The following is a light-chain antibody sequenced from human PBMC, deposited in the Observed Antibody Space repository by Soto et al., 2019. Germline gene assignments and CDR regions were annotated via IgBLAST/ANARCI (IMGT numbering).Light chain of an antibody. Sequence: EIVLTQSPGTLSLSPGERATLSCRASQSVRSNYLAWYQQKPGQAPRLLIYGASSRATGIPDRFSGTESGTDFTLTISRLEPEDFAVYYCKEYGSSRTFGQGPKVDIK. CDR1: QSVRSNY. J-gene: IGKJ1*01. V-gene: IGKV3-20*01. CDR2: GAS. CDR3: KEYGSSRT.